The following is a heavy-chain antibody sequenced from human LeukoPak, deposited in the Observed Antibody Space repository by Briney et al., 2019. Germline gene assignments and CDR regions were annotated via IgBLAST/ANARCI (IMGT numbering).Heavy chain of an antibody. J-gene: IGHJ5*02. CDR1: GFTFSNAW. Sequence: GGSLRLSCAASGFTFSNAWMSWVRQAPGKGLEWVGRIKSKTDGGTTDYAAPVKGRFTISRDDSKNTLYLQMNSLKTEDTDVYSCTTDSAQTGVDPWGQGTLVTVSS. CDR3: TTDSAQTGVDP. D-gene: IGHD7-27*01. CDR2: IKSKTDGGTT. V-gene: IGHV3-15*01.